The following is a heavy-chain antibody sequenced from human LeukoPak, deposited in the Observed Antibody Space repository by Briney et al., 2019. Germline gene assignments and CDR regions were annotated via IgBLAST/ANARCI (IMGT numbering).Heavy chain of an antibody. Sequence: GGSLRLSCAASGFTYSSYWMHWVRQAPGKGLVWVSRINSDGSITTYADSVRGRFTISRDNAKSTLYLQMNSLRAEDTAVYYCASSTQISKYADYWGQGALVTVSS. V-gene: IGHV3-74*01. D-gene: IGHD2-2*01. CDR1: GFTYSSYW. CDR2: INSDGSIT. CDR3: ASSTQISKYADY. J-gene: IGHJ4*02.